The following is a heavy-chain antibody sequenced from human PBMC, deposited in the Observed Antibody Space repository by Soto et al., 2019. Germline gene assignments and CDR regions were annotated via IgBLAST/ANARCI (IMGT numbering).Heavy chain of an antibody. J-gene: IGHJ4*02. CDR1: GFSLSTNGMG. V-gene: IGHV2-5*02. CDR2: IYWDDDK. CDR3: ARITRGVYDLDRLWEKVDY. D-gene: IGHD5-12*01. Sequence: QITVKESGLTLVKPTETLTLTCTFSGFSLSTNGMGVGWISQPPGKALEWLALIYWDDDKRYSPSLRSRLTIIHDASKNQVVLTMTNMDPVATGTYYCARITRGVYDLDRLWEKVDYWGQGTLVTVSS.